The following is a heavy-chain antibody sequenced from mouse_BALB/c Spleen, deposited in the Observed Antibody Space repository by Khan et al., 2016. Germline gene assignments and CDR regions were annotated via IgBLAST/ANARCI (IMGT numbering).Heavy chain of an antibody. J-gene: IGHJ2*01. CDR1: AFNIKDTY. D-gene: IGHD1-1*01. CDR2: IDPANGNS. V-gene: IGHV14-3*02. CDR3: AARGPIYYVGSSYGY. Sequence: VQLQQSGAELVKPGASVKLSCTASAFNIKDTYMHWVKQRPEQGLEWIGRIDPANGNSKYDPKFQGKATITADTSSNTAYLQLSSLTSEDTAVYYAAARGPIYYVGSSYGYWGQGTTLTVSS.